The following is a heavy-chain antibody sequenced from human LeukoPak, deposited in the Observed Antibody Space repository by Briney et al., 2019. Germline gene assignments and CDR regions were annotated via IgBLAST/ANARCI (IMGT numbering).Heavy chain of an antibody. V-gene: IGHV4-34*01. CDR2: INHSGST. J-gene: IGHJ6*03. CDR3: AARGVAVAGNDYYYYYMDV. Sequence: SETLSLTCAVYGVSFSGYYWSWIRQPPGKGLEWVGVINHSGSTNYNPSLKNRGTISVDTTNNQFSLQQSTVISADTTVVYCAARGVAVAGNDYYYYYMDVWGKGTTVTVSS. D-gene: IGHD6-19*01. CDR1: GVSFSGYY.